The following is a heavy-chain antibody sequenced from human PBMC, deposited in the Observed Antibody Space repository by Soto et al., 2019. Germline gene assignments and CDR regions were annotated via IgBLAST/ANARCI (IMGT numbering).Heavy chain of an antibody. D-gene: IGHD5-12*01. V-gene: IGHV3-53*01. CDR3: ASEKIGYSGYTVN. CDR1: GFTVSSNY. CDR2: IYSGGST. Sequence: PGGSLRLSCAASGFTVSSNYMSWVRQAPGKGLEWVSVIYSGGSTYYADSVKGRFTISRDNSKNTLYLQMNSLRAEDTAVYYCASEKIGYSGYTVNWGQGTLVTVSS. J-gene: IGHJ4*02.